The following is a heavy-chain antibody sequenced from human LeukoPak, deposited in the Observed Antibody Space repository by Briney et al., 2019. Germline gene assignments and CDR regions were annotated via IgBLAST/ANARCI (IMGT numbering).Heavy chain of an antibody. CDR1: GFTFSSYE. J-gene: IGHJ4*02. D-gene: IGHD5-12*01. Sequence: GGSLRLSCAASGFTFSSYEMNWVRQAPEKGLEWISYISSSGRTIYYADSVKGRFTISRDNAKNSLYLQMNSLRVEDTAVYYCAKSLVDIVATSPYYFDYWGQGTLVTVSS. CDR3: AKSLVDIVATSPYYFDY. CDR2: ISSSGRTI. V-gene: IGHV3-48*03.